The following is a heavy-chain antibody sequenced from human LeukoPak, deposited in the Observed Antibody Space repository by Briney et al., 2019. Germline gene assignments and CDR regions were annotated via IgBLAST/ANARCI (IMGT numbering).Heavy chain of an antibody. CDR3: ARDLNQYYDSSGLWVRDTEDAFDI. D-gene: IGHD3-22*01. CDR2: IIPVFGIA. Sequence: GASVKVSCKASGGIFSSYVISWVRQAPGQGLEWMGGIIPVFGIANYAQKFQDRVTITADKTTGTAYMELSSLRSEDTAVYYCARDLNQYYDSSGLWVRDTEDAFDIWGQGTMVTVSS. CDR1: GGIFSSYV. J-gene: IGHJ3*02. V-gene: IGHV1-69*10.